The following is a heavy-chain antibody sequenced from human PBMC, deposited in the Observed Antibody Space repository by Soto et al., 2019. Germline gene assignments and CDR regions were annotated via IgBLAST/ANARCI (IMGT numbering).Heavy chain of an antibody. CDR2: ISSSGSTI. Sequence: SGGSLRLSCAASGFTFSNYEMNWVRQAPGKGLEWVSYISSSGSTIYYADSVKGRFTISRDNAKNSLYLQMNSLRAEDTALYYCARDPTVSPPGRFDSWGQGTLVTVSS. V-gene: IGHV3-48*03. CDR3: ARDPTVSPPGRFDS. D-gene: IGHD3-10*01. J-gene: IGHJ4*02. CDR1: GFTFSNYE.